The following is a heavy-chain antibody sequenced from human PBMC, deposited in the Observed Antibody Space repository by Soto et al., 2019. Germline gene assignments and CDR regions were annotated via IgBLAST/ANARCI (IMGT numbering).Heavy chain of an antibody. Sequence: PGGSLRLSCAASGFNFSSYGMHWVRQAPGKGLEWVAVIWYDGSNKYYADSVKGRFTISRDNSKNTLYLQMNSLRAEDTAVYYCARGSGYSSSWSPYYYYGMDVWGQGTTVTVSS. D-gene: IGHD6-13*01. CDR3: ARGSGYSSSWSPYYYYGMDV. V-gene: IGHV3-33*01. CDR1: GFNFSSYG. J-gene: IGHJ6*02. CDR2: IWYDGSNK.